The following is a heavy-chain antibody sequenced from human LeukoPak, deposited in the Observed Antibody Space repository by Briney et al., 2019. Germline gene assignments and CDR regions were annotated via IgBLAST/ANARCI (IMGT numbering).Heavy chain of an antibody. D-gene: IGHD4-17*01. CDR1: GGSISSFY. Sequence: NPSETLSLTCTVSGGSISSFYWSWIRQPPGKGLEWIGYIYYSGSTNYNPSLKSRVTISVDTSKNQFSLKLSSVTAADTAVYYCAIGDFGGAFDIWGQGTMVTVSS. CDR3: AIGDFGGAFDI. J-gene: IGHJ3*02. CDR2: IYYSGST. V-gene: IGHV4-59*08.